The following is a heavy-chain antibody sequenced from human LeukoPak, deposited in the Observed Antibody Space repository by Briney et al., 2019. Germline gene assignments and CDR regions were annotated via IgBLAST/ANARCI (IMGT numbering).Heavy chain of an antibody. CDR1: GFTFSSYS. CDR3: ARDLGPIVIPPSDY. CDR2: ISSSSSYI. Sequence: PGGSRRLSCAASGFTFSSYSMNWLRQAPGKGLEWVSSISSSSSYIYYADSVKGRFTISRDNAKNSLYLQMNSLRAEDTAVYYCARDLGPIVIPPSDYWGQGTLVTVSS. D-gene: IGHD1-26*01. J-gene: IGHJ4*02. V-gene: IGHV3-21*01.